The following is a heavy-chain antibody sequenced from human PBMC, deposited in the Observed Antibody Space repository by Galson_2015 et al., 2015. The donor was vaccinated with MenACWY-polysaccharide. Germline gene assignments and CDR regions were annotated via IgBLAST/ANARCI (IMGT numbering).Heavy chain of an antibody. D-gene: IGHD5-18*01. Sequence: SLRLSCAASGFSFSSYWMTWVRQAPGQGLQWVANINKEGTETYYADSVKGRFTISRDNAKSSVYLQMNSLSAEDTAMYYCVRTSQGYGFNFDRWGQGTLVTVSS. V-gene: IGHV3-7*01. CDR1: GFSFSSYW. CDR3: VRTSQGYGFNFDR. J-gene: IGHJ4*02. CDR2: INKEGTET.